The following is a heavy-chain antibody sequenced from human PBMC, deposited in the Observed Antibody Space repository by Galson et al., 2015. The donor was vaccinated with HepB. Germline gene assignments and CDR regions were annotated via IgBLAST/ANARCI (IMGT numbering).Heavy chain of an antibody. CDR1: GGSFSGYY. CDR3: ASYSRDRRALDY. D-gene: IGHD2-15*01. CDR2: INHSGST. V-gene: IGHV4-34*01. Sequence: ETLSLTCAVYGGSFSGYYWSWIRQPPGKGLEWIGEINHSGSTNYNPSLKSRVTISVDTSKNQFSLKLSSVTAADTAVYYCASYSRDRRALDYWGQGTLVTVSS. J-gene: IGHJ4*02.